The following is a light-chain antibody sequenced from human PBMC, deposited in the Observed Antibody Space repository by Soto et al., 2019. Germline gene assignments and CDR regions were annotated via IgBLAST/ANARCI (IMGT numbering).Light chain of an antibody. J-gene: IGKJ1*01. CDR1: QDISIW. CDR3: QQTNSFPRT. CDR2: AAS. Sequence: DIQMTQSPSSVSAPVGDRVTITCRASQDISIWLAWYQQKPGKAPKHLISAASNLQSGVPSRFSGSGYGTDFTLNISSLQPEDFATYYCQQTNSFPRTFGQGTKVEV. V-gene: IGKV1-12*01.